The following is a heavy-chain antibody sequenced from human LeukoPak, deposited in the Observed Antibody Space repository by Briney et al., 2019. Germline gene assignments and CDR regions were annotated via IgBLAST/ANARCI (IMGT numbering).Heavy chain of an antibody. J-gene: IGHJ4*02. CDR1: GGTFSSYA. CDR3: AREAGGSYFNYFDY. D-gene: IGHD1-26*01. V-gene: IGHV1-69*05. CDR2: IIPIFGTA. Sequence: SVKVSCKAPGGTFSSYAISWVRQAPGQGLEWMGGIIPIFGTANYAQKFQGRVTITTDESTSTAYMELSSLRSEDTAVYYCAREAGGSYFNYFDYWGQGTLVTVSS.